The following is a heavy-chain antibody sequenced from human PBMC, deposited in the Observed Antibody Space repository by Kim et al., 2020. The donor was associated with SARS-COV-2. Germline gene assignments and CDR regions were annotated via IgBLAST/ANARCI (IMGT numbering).Heavy chain of an antibody. CDR3: ARVEAVEMATMGVNWFDP. CDR2: ISSSSSTI. CDR1: GFTFSSYS. Sequence: GGSLRLSCAASGFTFSSYSMNWVRQAPGKGLEWVSYISSSSSTIYYADSVKGRFTISRDNAKNSLYLQMNSLRDEDTAVYYCARVEAVEMATMGVNWFDPWGQGPLVTVSS. V-gene: IGHV3-48*02. D-gene: IGHD5-12*01. J-gene: IGHJ5*02.